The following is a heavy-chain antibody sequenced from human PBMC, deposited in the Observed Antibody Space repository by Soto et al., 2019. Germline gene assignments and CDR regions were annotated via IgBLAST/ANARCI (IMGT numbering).Heavy chain of an antibody. J-gene: IGHJ5*02. Sequence: SETLSLTCTVSGGSISSYYWSWIRQPPGKGLEWIGYIYYSGSTNYNPSLKSRVTISVDTSKNQFSRKLSSVTAADTAVYYCAKTRYFDWLLFPRWFDPWGQGTLVTVSS. D-gene: IGHD3-9*01. CDR2: IYYSGST. CDR3: AKTRYFDWLLFPRWFDP. V-gene: IGHV4-59*01. CDR1: GGSISSYY.